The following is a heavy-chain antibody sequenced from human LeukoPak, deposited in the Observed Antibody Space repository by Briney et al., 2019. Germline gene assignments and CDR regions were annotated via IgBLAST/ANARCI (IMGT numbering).Heavy chain of an antibody. V-gene: IGHV1-2*02. Sequence: ASVKVSCKASGYTFTAYYMHWVRQAPGQGLEWMGWINPESGGTNYAQKLQGRVTMTTDTSTSTAYVELRSLRSDDTAVYYCARDRLSAAGGWDLVFDYWGQGTLVTVSS. D-gene: IGHD1-26*01. CDR2: INPESGGT. CDR3: ARDRLSAAGGWDLVFDY. CDR1: GYTFTAYY. J-gene: IGHJ4*02.